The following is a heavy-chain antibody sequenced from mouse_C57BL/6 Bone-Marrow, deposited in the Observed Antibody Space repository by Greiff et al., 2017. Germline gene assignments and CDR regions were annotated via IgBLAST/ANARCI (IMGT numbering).Heavy chain of an antibody. D-gene: IGHD2-4*01. J-gene: IGHJ4*01. CDR1: GFSLSTSGMG. CDR2: IYWDDDK. V-gene: IGHV8-12*01. Sequence: QVTLKVSGPGILQPSQTLSLTCSFSGFSLSTSGMGVSWIRQPSGKGLEWLAHIYWDDDKRYNPSLKRRLTISKDTSRNQLFLKITSVDTSDTSTYYCARNGDYLYYFALDYWGQGTSATVSS. CDR3: ARNGDYLYYFALDY.